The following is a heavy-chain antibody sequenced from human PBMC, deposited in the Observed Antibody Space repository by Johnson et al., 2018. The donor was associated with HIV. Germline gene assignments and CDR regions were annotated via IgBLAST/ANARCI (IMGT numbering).Heavy chain of an antibody. J-gene: IGHJ3*02. V-gene: IGHV3-30*02. D-gene: IGHD6-13*01. CDR3: AKDPGYSAFDI. Sequence: VQLVESGGGVVQPGRSLRLSCAASGFTFSSYGMHWVRQAPGKGLEWVAFIRYDGSNKYYADSVKGRFTISRDNSKNTLYLQMNSLRAEDTAVYYCAKDPGYSAFDIWGQGTTVTVSS. CDR1: GFTFSSYG. CDR2: IRYDGSNK.